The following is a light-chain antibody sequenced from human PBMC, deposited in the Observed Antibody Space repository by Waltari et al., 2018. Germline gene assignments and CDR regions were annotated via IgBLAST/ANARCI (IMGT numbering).Light chain of an antibody. CDR1: SSDVGIYDY. Sequence: QSALTQPPSASGFPGQSVTIPCTGTSSDVGIYDYVSWYQQHPGKAPKLLIYEVDKRPLGFPDRFSASKSGNTASLTVSGLQAEDEADYYCSSFVGNDIYVFGSGTTVTVL. CDR2: EVD. V-gene: IGLV2-8*01. J-gene: IGLJ1*01. CDR3: SSFVGNDIYV.